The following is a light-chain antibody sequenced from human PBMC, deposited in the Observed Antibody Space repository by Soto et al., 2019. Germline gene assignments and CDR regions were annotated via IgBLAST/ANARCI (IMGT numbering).Light chain of an antibody. CDR1: SSDVGDYNY. Sequence: QSALTQPASVSGSPGQSITISCTGTSSDVGDYNYVSWYQQHPGKAPKLMIYDVSNRPSGVSNRFSGSKSDNTASLTISGLQAEDEADYYCSSYAASSTLYVFGAGTKLTVI. CDR3: SSYAASSTLYV. V-gene: IGLV2-14*01. J-gene: IGLJ1*01. CDR2: DVS.